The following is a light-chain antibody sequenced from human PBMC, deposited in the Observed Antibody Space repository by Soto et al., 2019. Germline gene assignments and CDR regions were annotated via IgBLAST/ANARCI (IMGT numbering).Light chain of an antibody. CDR2: GAS. V-gene: IGKV1-5*01. CDR3: QQRNSPRT. J-gene: IGKJ1*01. Sequence: DILMTQSPATLSSSVGDRVTIPCRASQSISSWLAWYQQTPGKAPKLLIYGASSLQSGVPSRFSGSGSGTDFTLTSDIQHPEDSPTYCCQQRNSPRTFGQGTKVDI. CDR1: QSISSW.